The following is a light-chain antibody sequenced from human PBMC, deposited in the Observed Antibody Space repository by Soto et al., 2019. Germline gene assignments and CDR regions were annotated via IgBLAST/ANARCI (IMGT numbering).Light chain of an antibody. J-gene: IGKJ4*01. Sequence: DIQMTQSPSSLSASVGDRVTITCQASQDINKNLIWYQQKPGKAPKLLIYDASNLETGVPSRFSGSGSGTGFTFTISSLQPEDFATYYCQQVNSYPLTFGGGTKVDI. CDR1: QDINKN. CDR3: QQVNSYPLT. CDR2: DAS. V-gene: IGKV1-33*01.